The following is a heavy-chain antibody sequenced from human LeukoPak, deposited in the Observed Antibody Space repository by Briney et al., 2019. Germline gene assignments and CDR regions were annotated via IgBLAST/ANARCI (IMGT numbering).Heavy chain of an antibody. J-gene: IGHJ4*02. CDR1: GFTFSSYE. CDR3: ASSPRGVY. Sequence: GGSLRLSCVASGFTFSSYEMSWVRQAPGKGLEWVSEISGSGTTIFYADSVKGRFTVSRDNTKNSLYLQMNSLGVADTAVYYCASSPRGVYWGQGTLVTVSS. D-gene: IGHD3-10*01. V-gene: IGHV3-48*03. CDR2: ISGSGTTI.